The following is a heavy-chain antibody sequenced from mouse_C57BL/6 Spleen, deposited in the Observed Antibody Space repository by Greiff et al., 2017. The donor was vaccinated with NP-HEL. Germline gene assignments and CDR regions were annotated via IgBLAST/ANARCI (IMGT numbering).Heavy chain of an antibody. V-gene: IGHV1-84*01. Sequence: VQLQQSGPELVKPGASVKLSCKASGYTFTDYYINWVKQRPGQGLEWIGWFYPGSGSTKYNEKFKGKATLTADTSSSTAYMQLSSLTSEDSAVYFCARAVYSNYWFAYWGQGTLVTVSA. CDR1: GYTFTDYY. D-gene: IGHD2-5*01. CDR2: FYPGSGST. CDR3: ARAVYSNYWFAY. J-gene: IGHJ3*01.